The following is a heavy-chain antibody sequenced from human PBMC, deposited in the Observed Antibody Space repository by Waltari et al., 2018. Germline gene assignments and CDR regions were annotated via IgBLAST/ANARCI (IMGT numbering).Heavy chain of an antibody. Sequence: EVQLVESGGGLVQPGGSLRLSCAASGFTFSSYWMSWVRQAPGKGLGWVANIKQDGSEKDYVDSVKGRFTISRDNAKNSLYLQMNSLRAEDTAVYYCARDWGYFGSGFDYWGQGTLVTVSS. CDR2: IKQDGSEK. CDR1: GFTFSSYW. CDR3: ARDWGYFGSGFDY. J-gene: IGHJ4*02. V-gene: IGHV3-7*01. D-gene: IGHD3-10*01.